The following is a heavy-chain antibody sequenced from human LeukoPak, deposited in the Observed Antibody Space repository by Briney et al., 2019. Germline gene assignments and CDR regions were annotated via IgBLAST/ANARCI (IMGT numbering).Heavy chain of an antibody. CDR3: GRVAYTLDAFDI. D-gene: IGHD1-1*01. J-gene: IGHJ3*02. CDR2: ISRDGTDT. Sequence: QPGGSLRLSCAASGFTFSTYWMHWVRRAPGKGLVWVSRISRDGTDTSYADSVKGRFTISRDNAKNTVYLQMNSLRAEDTAVYYCGRVAYTLDAFDIWGQGALVTVAS. V-gene: IGHV3-74*01. CDR1: GFTFSTYW.